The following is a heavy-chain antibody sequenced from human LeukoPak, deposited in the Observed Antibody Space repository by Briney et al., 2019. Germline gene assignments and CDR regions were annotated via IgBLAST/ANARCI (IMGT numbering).Heavy chain of an antibody. CDR1: GGSFSGYY. V-gene: IGHV4-34*01. CDR2: INHSGST. CDR3: ARAHRAARAYFDY. D-gene: IGHD6-6*01. Sequence: SETLSLTCAVYGGSFSGYYWTWIRQPPGKGLEWIGEINHSGSTNYNPSLKSRVTISVDTSKNQFSLKLSSVTAADTAVYYCARAHRAARAYFDYWGQGTLVTVS. J-gene: IGHJ4*02.